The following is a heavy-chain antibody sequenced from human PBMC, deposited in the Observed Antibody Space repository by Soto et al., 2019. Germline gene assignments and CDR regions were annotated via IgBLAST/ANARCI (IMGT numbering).Heavy chain of an antibody. CDR1: GYTFTSYY. Sequence: WASVKVSCKASGYTFTSYYMHWVRQAPGQGLEWMGIINPSGGSTSYAQKFQGRVTMTRDTSTSTVYMELSSLRSEDTAVYYCAKDLRPETYMTTVTNFDYWGQGTLVTVSS. CDR3: AKDLRPETYMTTVTNFDY. D-gene: IGHD4-17*01. J-gene: IGHJ4*02. V-gene: IGHV1-46*01. CDR2: INPSGGST.